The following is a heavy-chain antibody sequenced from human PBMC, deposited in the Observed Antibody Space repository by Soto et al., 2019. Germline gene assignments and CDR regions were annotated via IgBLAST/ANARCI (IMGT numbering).Heavy chain of an antibody. V-gene: IGHV3-23*01. D-gene: IGHD1-1*01. J-gene: IGHJ6*03. CDR3: AKASRLWVGFEVHVDYYYYYMDV. CDR2: ISGSGGST. Sequence: GGSLRLSCAASGFTFSSYAMSWVRQAPGKGLEWVSAISGSGGSTYYADSVKGRFTISRDNSKNTLYLQMNSLRAEDTAVEYCAKASRLWVGFEVHVDYYYYYMDVWGKGTTVTVSS. CDR1: GFTFSSYA.